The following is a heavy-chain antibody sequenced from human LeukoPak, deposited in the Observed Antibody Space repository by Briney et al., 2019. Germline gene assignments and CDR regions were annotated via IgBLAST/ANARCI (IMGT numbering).Heavy chain of an antibody. CDR1: GGSISSGSYY. J-gene: IGHJ5*02. D-gene: IGHD3-10*01. V-gene: IGHV4-39*01. CDR2: GTT. Sequence: SETLSLTCTVSGGSISSGSYYCGWVRQPPGKGLEWIGSGTTYYNPSLQSRVTISVDTSRNQFSLKLSSVTAADTAVYYCARTGGYMVWGVQNWFEPWGQGTLVTVSA. CDR3: ARTGGYMVWGVQNWFEP.